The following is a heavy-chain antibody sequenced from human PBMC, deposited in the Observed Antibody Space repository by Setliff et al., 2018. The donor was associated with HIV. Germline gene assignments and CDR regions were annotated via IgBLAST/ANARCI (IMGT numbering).Heavy chain of an antibody. J-gene: IGHJ4*02. Sequence: SETLSLTCAVSGYSISSGYYWGWIRQPPGKGLEWIGSVYYSGSIDYNPSLKSRVTMSVDTSKNQFSLKVKSVTAADTAVYYCARDRLTYYFDYWGQGILVTVSS. CDR3: ARDRLTYYFDY. CDR2: VYYSGSI. D-gene: IGHD3-22*01. CDR1: GYSISSGYY. V-gene: IGHV4-38-2*02.